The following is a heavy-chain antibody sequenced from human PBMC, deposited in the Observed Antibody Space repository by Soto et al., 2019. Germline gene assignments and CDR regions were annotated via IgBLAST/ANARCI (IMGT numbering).Heavy chain of an antibody. Sequence: ASVKVSCKASGYTFTKYYVLWVRQAPGQGLEWVGRVNPNTGGTNYAQKFQDRVTMTRDTSITTAYMELSRLRSDDTAVYYCARQLAYCGGDCYTEPIDYWGQGTQVTVSS. CDR1: GYTFTKYY. D-gene: IGHD2-21*02. CDR2: VNPNTGGT. J-gene: IGHJ4*02. CDR3: ARQLAYCGGDCYTEPIDY. V-gene: IGHV1-2*06.